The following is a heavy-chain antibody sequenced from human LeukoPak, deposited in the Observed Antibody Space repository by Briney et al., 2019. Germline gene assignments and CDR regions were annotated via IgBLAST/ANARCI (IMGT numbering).Heavy chain of an antibody. CDR2: INHSGST. V-gene: IGHV4-34*01. CDR1: GGSFSGYY. CDR3: ARGGCSGGSCLFDP. Sequence: SETLSLTCAVYGGSFSGYYRSWIRQPPGKGLEWIGEINHSGSTNYNPSLKSRVTISVDTSKNQFSLKLSSVTAADTAVYYCARGGCSGGSCLFDPWGQGTLVTVSS. J-gene: IGHJ5*02. D-gene: IGHD2-15*01.